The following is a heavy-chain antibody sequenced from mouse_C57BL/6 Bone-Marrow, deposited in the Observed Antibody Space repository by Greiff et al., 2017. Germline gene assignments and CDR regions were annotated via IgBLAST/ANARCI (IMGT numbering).Heavy chain of an antibody. CDR3: ASYYYGSSPAWFAY. D-gene: IGHD1-1*01. CDR2: IDPANGNT. Sequence: EVQLQESVAELVRPGASVKLSCTASGFNIKNTYMHWVKQRPEQGLEWIGRIDPANGNTKYAPKFQGKATITADTSSNTAYLQLSSLTSEDTAIYYCASYYYGSSPAWFAYWGQGTLVTVSA. CDR1: GFNIKNTY. V-gene: IGHV14-3*01. J-gene: IGHJ3*01.